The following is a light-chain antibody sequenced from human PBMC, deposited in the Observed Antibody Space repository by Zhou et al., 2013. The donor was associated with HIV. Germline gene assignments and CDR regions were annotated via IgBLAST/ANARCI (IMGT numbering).Light chain of an antibody. CDR2: GAS. Sequence: ELVLVQSPATLSLSPGERATLSCRGNENLISQYLAWYQQKPGQAPRLLIHGASSRAAGIPDRFSGRGSGTDFTLSISRLEPEDFAVYYCQQYGSSPLTFGGGTKVEL. CDR1: ENLISQY. J-gene: IGKJ4*01. CDR3: QQYGSSPLT. V-gene: IGKV3-20*01.